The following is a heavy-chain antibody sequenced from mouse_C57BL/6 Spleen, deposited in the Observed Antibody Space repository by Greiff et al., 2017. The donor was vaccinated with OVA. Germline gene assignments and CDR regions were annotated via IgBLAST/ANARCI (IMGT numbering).Heavy chain of an antibody. CDR2: INPNNGGT. V-gene: IGHV1-26*01. CDR1: GYTFTDYY. J-gene: IGHJ4*01. Sequence: EVQLQQSGPELVKPGASVKISCKASGYTFTDYYMNWVKQSHGKSLEWIGDINPNNGGTSYNQKFKGKATLTVDKSSSTAYMELRSLTSEDSAVYYCARRGIRYAMDYWGQGTSVTVSS. CDR3: ARRGIRYAMDY.